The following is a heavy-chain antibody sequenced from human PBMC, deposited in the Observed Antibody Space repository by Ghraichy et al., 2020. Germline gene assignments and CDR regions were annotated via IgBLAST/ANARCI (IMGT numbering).Heavy chain of an antibody. CDR3: ARDLGYSSY. CDR1: GFTFSSYS. CDR2: ISSSSTI. D-gene: IGHD6-13*01. Sequence: GSLRLSCAASGFTFSSYSMNWVRQAPGKGLEWVSYISSSSTIYYADSVKGRFTISRDNAKNSLYLQMNSLRAEDTAVYYCARDLGYSSYWGQGTLVTVSS. V-gene: IGHV3-48*01. J-gene: IGHJ4*02.